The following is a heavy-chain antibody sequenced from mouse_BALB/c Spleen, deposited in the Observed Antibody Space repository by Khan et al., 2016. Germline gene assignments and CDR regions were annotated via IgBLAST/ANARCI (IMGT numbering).Heavy chain of an antibody. CDR2: INSDGGAI. CDR1: GFTFSGFW. D-gene: IGHD2-13*01. J-gene: IGHJ1*01. CDR3: IRYGIDCDCDV. V-gene: IGHV11-2*02. Sequence: EVQLLETGGGLVQPGGSRGLSCDGSGFTFSGFWMSWVRQPPGKTLEWLGAINSDGGAIPYDPSIKVRATSINDRDISTLYLQLRNGRSENTATYFFIRYGIDCDCDVWCARTTVTVVS.